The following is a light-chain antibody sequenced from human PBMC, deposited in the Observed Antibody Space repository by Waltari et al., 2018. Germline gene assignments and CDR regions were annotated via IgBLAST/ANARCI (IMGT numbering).Light chain of an antibody. CDR1: EGISTY. CDR2: SAS. CDR3: QQSYSASWT. J-gene: IGKJ1*01. Sequence: DIQMTRSPPSLSASIGDRLTITCRASEGISTYLNWYQQKPGKAPKLLIYSASSLQSGVPSRFSGSGSGTDFTLTIRSLRPEDFATYFCQQSYSASWTFGQGTKVE. V-gene: IGKV1-39*01.